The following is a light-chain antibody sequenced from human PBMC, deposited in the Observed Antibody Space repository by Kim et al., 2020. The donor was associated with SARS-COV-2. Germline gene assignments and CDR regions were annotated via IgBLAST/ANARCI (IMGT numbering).Light chain of an antibody. CDR3: AAWDNGLNGV. CDR2: GTN. J-gene: IGLJ3*02. V-gene: IGLV1-44*01. CDR1: SSNIGSNT. Sequence: PGQRVTISCSGSSSNIGSNTVNWYQQLPGTAPKLLIFGTNQRPSGVPDRFSGSKSGTSASLAISGLQSEDEADYYCAAWDNGLNGVFGGGTKLTVL.